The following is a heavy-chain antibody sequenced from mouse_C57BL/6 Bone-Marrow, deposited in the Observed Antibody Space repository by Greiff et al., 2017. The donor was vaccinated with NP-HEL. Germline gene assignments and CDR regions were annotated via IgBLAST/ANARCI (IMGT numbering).Heavy chain of an antibody. D-gene: IGHD2-2*01. CDR3: AILWLRRRGGAMDY. V-gene: IGHV1-47*01. J-gene: IGHJ4*01. CDR2: FHPYNDDT. CDR1: GYTFTTYP. Sequence: VKLMESGAELVKPGASVKMSCKASGYTFTTYPIEWMKQNHGQSLEWIGNFHPYNDDTKYNEKFKGKATLTVEKSSSTVYLELSRLTSDDSAVYYCAILWLRRRGGAMDYWGQGTSVTVSS.